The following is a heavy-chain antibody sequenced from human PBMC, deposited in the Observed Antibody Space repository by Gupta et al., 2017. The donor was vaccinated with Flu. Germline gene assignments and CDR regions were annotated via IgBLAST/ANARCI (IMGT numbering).Heavy chain of an antibody. CDR1: GFTFSTYS. CDR2: ISSSSSYI. Sequence: EVQLVESGGGLVKPGGSLRLPCAASGFTFSTYSMNWVRQTPGKGLEWVSSISSSSSYIYYTDSVKGRFTVSRDNAKNSLYLQMNSLRAEDTALFYCARTFDFSDGFDIWGQGTMVTVSS. D-gene: IGHD3-3*01. J-gene: IGHJ3*02. CDR3: ARTFDFSDGFDI. V-gene: IGHV3-21*01.